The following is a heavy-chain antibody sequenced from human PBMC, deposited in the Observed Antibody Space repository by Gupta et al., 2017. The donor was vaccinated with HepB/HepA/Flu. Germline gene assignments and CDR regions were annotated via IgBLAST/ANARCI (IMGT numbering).Heavy chain of an antibody. CDR3: ASGQSDYYYYMDV. CDR2: IYRGDLT. J-gene: IGHJ6*03. V-gene: IGHV3-53*01. Sequence: EVHLVESGGGLIQPGGSLRLSCAASGFTVTSNFMSWVRQAPGKGLEWVSLIYRGDLTYYTDSVKGRFTISGDNSKNTLYLQMNSLTAEDTAIYYCASGQSDYYYYMDVWGKGTTVTVSS. CDR1: GFTVTSNF.